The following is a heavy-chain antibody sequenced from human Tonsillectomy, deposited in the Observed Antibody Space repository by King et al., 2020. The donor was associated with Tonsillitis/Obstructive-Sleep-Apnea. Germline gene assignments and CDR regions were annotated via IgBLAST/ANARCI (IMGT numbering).Heavy chain of an antibody. J-gene: IGHJ6*03. CDR2: INTNTGNP. CDR1: GYTFTSYA. V-gene: IGHV7-4-1*02. CDR3: ARVSGYCSGGSCYTAPYYYYMDV. Sequence: VQLVESGSELKKPGASVKVSCTASGYTFTSYAMNWVRQAPGQGLEWMGWINTNTGNPTYAQGFTGRFVFSLDTSVSTAYLQISSLKAEDTAVYYCARVSGYCSGGSCYTAPYYYYMDVWGKGTTVTVSS. D-gene: IGHD2-15*01.